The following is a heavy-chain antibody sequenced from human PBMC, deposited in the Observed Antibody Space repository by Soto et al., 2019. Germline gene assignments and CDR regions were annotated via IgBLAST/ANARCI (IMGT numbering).Heavy chain of an antibody. Sequence: VSVKVSCKASGYTFTSYGITWVRQAPGQGLEWMGWINAYNGNTKYAQKFQGRVTMTTDTSTSTAYMELRSLTSDDTAVFYCTRAGDSGSYYHNYWGQGTLVTVSS. CDR2: INAYNGNT. CDR1: GYTFTSYG. J-gene: IGHJ4*02. V-gene: IGHV1-18*01. D-gene: IGHD1-26*01. CDR3: TRAGDSGSYYHNY.